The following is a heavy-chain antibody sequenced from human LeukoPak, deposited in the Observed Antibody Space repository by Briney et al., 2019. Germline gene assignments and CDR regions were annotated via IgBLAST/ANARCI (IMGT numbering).Heavy chain of an antibody. J-gene: IGHJ4*02. Sequence: PGGSLRLSCAVSGFTFDDYAMHWVRQAPGPGLEWVSLISGDGGSTYYADSVKGRFTISRDNSKNSLYLQMNSLTTEDTALYYCAKDRGGYSYAADYWGQGTLVTVSS. CDR2: ISGDGGST. CDR3: AKDRGGYSYAADY. D-gene: IGHD5-18*01. CDR1: GFTFDDYA. V-gene: IGHV3-43*02.